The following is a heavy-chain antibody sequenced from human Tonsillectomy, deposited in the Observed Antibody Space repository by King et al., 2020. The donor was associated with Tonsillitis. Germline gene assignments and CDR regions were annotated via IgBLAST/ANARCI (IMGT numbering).Heavy chain of an antibody. CDR2: TYYRSKWYN. CDR3: ARAPRGYYYDSSGYYPRVGYFDL. D-gene: IGHD3-22*01. J-gene: IGHJ2*01. Sequence: VQLQQSGPGLVKPSQTLSLTCAISGDSVSSNSAAWNWIRQSPSRGLEWLGRTYYRSKWYNDYAVSVKSRITINPDTSKNQFSLQLNSVTPEDTAVYYCARAPRGYYYDSSGYYPRVGYFDLWGRGTLVTVSS. V-gene: IGHV6-1*01. CDR1: GDSVSSNSAA.